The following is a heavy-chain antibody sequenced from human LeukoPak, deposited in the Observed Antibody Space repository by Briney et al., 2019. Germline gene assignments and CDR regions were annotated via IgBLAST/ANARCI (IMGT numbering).Heavy chain of an antibody. V-gene: IGHV1-24*01. CDR2: FDPEDGET. CDR3: ATRADIVATIELGYYYMDV. J-gene: IGHJ6*03. Sequence: ASVKVSCKVSGYTLTELSMHWVRQAPGKGLEWMVGFDPEDGETIYAQKFQGRVTMTEDTSTDTAYMELSSLRSEDTAVYYCATRADIVATIELGYYYMDVWGKGTTVTVSS. CDR1: GYTLTELS. D-gene: IGHD5-12*01.